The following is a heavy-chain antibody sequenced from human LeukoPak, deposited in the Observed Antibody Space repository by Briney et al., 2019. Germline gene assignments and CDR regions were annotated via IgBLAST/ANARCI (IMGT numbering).Heavy chain of an antibody. D-gene: IGHD6-25*01. Sequence: SETLSLTCTVSGGSNSSSSYYWGWIRQPPGKGLEWIGSIYYSGSTYYNPSLKSRVTISVDTSKNQFSLKLSSVTAADTAVYYCASLSAAEDYWGQGTLVTVSS. CDR1: GGSNSSSSYY. CDR2: IYYSGST. V-gene: IGHV4-39*01. CDR3: ASLSAAEDY. J-gene: IGHJ4*02.